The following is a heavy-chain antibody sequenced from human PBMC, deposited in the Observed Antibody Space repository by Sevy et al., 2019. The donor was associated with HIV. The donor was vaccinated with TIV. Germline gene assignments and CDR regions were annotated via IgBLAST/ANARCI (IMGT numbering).Heavy chain of an antibody. CDR1: GFTFGGYM. D-gene: IGHD3-10*01. CDR2: VSRNGGTP. Sequence: GGSLRLSCAGSGFTFGGYMMNWVRQAPGRGLEWVARVSRNGGTPEYGDSAKDRFTISRDNSKNTVYLQLKELRAEDTALCYCVKEGRDDFNPYLDFWGQGILVTVSS. CDR3: VKEGRDDFNPYLDF. J-gene: IGHJ4*02. V-gene: IGHV3-23*01.